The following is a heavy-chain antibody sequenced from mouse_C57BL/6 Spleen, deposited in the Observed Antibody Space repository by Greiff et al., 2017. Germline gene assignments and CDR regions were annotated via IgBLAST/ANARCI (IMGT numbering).Heavy chain of an antibody. J-gene: IGHJ2*01. Sequence: EVKLVESGGGLVKPGGSLKLSCAASGFTFSSYAMSWVRQTPEKRLEWVATISDGGSYTYYPDNVKGRFTISRDNAKNNLYLQMSHLKSEDTAMDYCARDQGTTVPPYFDYWGQGTTLTVSS. CDR1: GFTFSSYA. V-gene: IGHV5-4*01. CDR2: ISDGGSYT. CDR3: ARDQGTTVPPYFDY. D-gene: IGHD1-1*01.